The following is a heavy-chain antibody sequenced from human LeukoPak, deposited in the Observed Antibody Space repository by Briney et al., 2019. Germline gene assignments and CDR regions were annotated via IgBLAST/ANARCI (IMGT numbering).Heavy chain of an antibody. CDR2: ISSSSSYI. V-gene: IGHV3-21*01. CDR3: ARDLLYGSAPGP. Sequence: GGSLRLSCAASGFTFSSYSMNWVRQAPGKGLEWVSSISSSSSYIYYADSVKGRLTISRDNAKNSLYLQMNSLRAEDTAVYYCARDLLYGSAPGPWGQGTLVTVSS. D-gene: IGHD3-10*01. CDR1: GFTFSSYS. J-gene: IGHJ5*02.